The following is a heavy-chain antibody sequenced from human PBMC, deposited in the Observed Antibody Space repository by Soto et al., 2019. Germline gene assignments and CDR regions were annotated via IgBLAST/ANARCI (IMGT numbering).Heavy chain of an antibody. D-gene: IGHD6-25*01. CDR2: ISYDRINK. Sequence: QVQLVESGGGVVQPGRSLRLSCAASGFTFSNYPMHWVRQAPGKGLEWVAVISYDRINKYYADSVKVRFTISRDNSNNTLYLQMNSLRPEDTAVYYCARVSGHYFDYWGQGTLVTVSS. CDR3: ARVSGHYFDY. CDR1: GFTFSNYP. V-gene: IGHV3-30-3*01. J-gene: IGHJ4*02.